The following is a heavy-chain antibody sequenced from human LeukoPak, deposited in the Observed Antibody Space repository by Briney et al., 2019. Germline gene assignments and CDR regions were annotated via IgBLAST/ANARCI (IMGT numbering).Heavy chain of an antibody. CDR3: ATDLRFGDLGGY. D-gene: IGHD3-10*01. CDR2: FDPEDGET. Sequence: PGGSLRLSCAAPGFTFSSYAMSWVRQAPGKGLEWMGGFDPEDGETIYAQKFQGRVTMTEDTSTDTAYMELSSLRSEDTAVYYCATDLRFGDLGGYWGQGTLVTVSS. J-gene: IGHJ4*02. CDR1: GFTFSSYA. V-gene: IGHV1-24*01.